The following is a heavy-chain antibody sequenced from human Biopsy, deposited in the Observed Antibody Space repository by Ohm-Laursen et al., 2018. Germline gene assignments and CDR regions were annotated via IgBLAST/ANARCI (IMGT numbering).Heavy chain of an antibody. Sequence: TLSLTCIVSGGSMSSDYWSWIRQTPGKGLEWIGYIYYSGSTNYNPSLKSRVTISVDTSKNQFSLRLNSVTAADTAVYYCARATNSTGWPYYYFYGMDIWGQGTTVTVSS. CDR3: ARATNSTGWPYYYFYGMDI. V-gene: IGHV4-59*01. D-gene: IGHD2/OR15-2a*01. CDR1: GGSMSSDY. J-gene: IGHJ6*02. CDR2: IYYSGST.